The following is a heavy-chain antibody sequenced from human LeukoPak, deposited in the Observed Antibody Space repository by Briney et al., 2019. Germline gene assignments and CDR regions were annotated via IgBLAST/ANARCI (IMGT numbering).Heavy chain of an antibody. V-gene: IGHV4-59*11. CDR2: LYYSGSI. J-gene: IGHJ4*02. CDR3: AGEIDSRGSIDY. Sequence: PSETLSLTCTVSGASIISHYWSWIRQPPGKGLEWIGYLYYSGSINYNPSLKSRVTISVDTSKNQFSLKLNSLTAADPAVYYCAGEIDSRGSIDYWGQGTLVSVSS. D-gene: IGHD3-22*01. CDR1: GASIISHY.